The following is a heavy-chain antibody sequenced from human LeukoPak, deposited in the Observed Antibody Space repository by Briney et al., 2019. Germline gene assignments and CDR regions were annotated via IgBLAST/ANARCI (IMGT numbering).Heavy chain of an antibody. Sequence: GESLKISCKGSGYSFTSYWIGWVRQMPGKGLEWMGIIYPGDSRTRYNPSFQGQVTISADKSINTAYLEWNSLKASDTALYYCACRMFASNWFQPWGQGTLVTVSS. CDR2: IYPGDSRT. CDR1: GYSFTSYW. J-gene: IGHJ5*02. D-gene: IGHD3-10*02. CDR3: ACRMFASNWFQP. V-gene: IGHV5-51*01.